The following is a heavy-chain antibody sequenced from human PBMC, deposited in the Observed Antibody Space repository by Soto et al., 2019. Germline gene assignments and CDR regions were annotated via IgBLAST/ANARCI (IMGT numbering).Heavy chain of an antibody. J-gene: IGHJ4*02. CDR1: GFTFSSYA. D-gene: IGHD2-15*01. V-gene: IGHV3-23*01. CDR3: AKDLGDIVVVVAATSMFDY. Sequence: EVQLLESGGGLVQPGGSLRLSCAASGFTFSSYAMSWVRQAPGKGLEWVSAISGSGGSTYYADSVKGRFTISRDNSKNTLYLQMNSLRAEDTAVYYCAKDLGDIVVVVAATSMFDYWGQGTLVTVSS. CDR2: ISGSGGST.